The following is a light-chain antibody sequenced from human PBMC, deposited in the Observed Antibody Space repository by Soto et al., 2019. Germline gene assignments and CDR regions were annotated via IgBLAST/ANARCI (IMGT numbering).Light chain of an antibody. J-gene: IGKJ3*01. CDR1: QSVSDSY. CDR2: AS. Sequence: EIVLTQSPGTLSWSAGERATLSCRASQSVSDSYLAWYQQKPGQAPRHLIYASSRATGIPDRFSGSGSGTDFTLSISRLEPEDFAVYYCQHYGTSALFGPGTRVDIK. CDR3: QHYGTSAL. V-gene: IGKV3-20*01.